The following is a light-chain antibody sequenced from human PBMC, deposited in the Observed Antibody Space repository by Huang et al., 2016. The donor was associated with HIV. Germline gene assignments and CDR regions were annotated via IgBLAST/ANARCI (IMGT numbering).Light chain of an antibody. CDR1: QSISSY. Sequence: DIQMTQSPSSLSASVGDRVTITCRASQSISSYLNWYQQKPGKAPKFLIYAASSLQSGGPSRFSGSGSGTDFTLTISSLQPEDFATYYCQQSYSTPLTFGGGTKVEIK. CDR2: AAS. CDR3: QQSYSTPLT. J-gene: IGKJ4*01. V-gene: IGKV1-39*01.